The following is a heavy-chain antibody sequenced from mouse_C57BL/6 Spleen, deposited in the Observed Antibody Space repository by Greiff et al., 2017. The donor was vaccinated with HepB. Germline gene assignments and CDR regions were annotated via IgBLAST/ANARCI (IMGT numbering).Heavy chain of an antibody. D-gene: IGHD1-1*01. CDR2: ISSGGDYI. J-gene: IGHJ1*03. CDR3: TRVVTTVVAWYFDV. CDR1: GFTFSSYA. V-gene: IGHV5-9-1*02. Sequence: DVMLVESGEGLVKPGGSLKLSCAASGFTFSSYAMSWVRQTPEKRLEWVAYISSGGDYIYYADTVKGRFTISRDNARNTLYLQMSSLKSEDTAMYYCTRVVTTVVAWYFDVWGTGTTVTVSS.